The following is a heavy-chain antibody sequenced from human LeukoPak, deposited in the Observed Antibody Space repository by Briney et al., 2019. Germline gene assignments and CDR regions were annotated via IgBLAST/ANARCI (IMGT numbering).Heavy chain of an antibody. J-gene: IGHJ4*02. CDR1: GFTFSSYA. V-gene: IGHV3-23*01. D-gene: IGHD5-24*01. CDR2: ISGSGGST. CDR3: VKDDGWVQYAN. Sequence: GGSLRLSCAASGFTFSSYAMSWVRQAPGKGLEWVSAISGSGGSTYYADSVKGRFIISRDNSKNTVYLQMNSLSAEDAAVYYCVKDDGWVQYANWGQGTLVTVSS.